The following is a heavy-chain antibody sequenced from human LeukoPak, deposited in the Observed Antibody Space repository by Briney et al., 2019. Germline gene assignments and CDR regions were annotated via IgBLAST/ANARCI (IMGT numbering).Heavy chain of an antibody. Sequence: GGSLRLSCAASGFTFSSYAMHWVCQAPGKGLEWVAVISYDGSNKYYADSVKGRFTISRDNSKNTLYLQMNSLRAEDTAVYYCASSGDLDYWGQGTLVTVSS. J-gene: IGHJ4*02. D-gene: IGHD4-17*01. CDR1: GFTFSSYA. V-gene: IGHV3-30-3*01. CDR3: ASSGDLDY. CDR2: ISYDGSNK.